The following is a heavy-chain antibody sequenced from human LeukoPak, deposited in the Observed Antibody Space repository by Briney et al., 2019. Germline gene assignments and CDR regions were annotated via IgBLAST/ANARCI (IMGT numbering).Heavy chain of an antibody. D-gene: IGHD2-2*01. Sequence: PGGSLRLSCAASGVTLRSYAMSWVRQAPGKGLEWVSAISGSGGSTYYADSVKGRFTISRDNSKNTLYLQMNSLRAEDTAVYYCAKVGVGYCSSTSCSYAGFDYWGQGTLVTVSS. CDR3: AKVGVGYCSSTSCSYAGFDY. J-gene: IGHJ4*02. CDR2: ISGSGGST. V-gene: IGHV3-23*01. CDR1: GVTLRSYA.